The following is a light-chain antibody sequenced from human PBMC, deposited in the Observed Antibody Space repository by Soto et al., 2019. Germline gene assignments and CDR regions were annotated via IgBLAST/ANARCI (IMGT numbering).Light chain of an antibody. V-gene: IGKV3-15*01. Sequence: EIVMTQSPATLSVSPGERATLSCRASQSVSSNLAWYQQKPGQAPRLLIYGASTRATGIPARFSGSGSGTEFSLTISSLHSEDFAVYYCQQYKNWPPAWTFGQGTKVEL. CDR2: GAS. CDR3: QQYKNWPPAWT. J-gene: IGKJ1*01. CDR1: QSVSSN.